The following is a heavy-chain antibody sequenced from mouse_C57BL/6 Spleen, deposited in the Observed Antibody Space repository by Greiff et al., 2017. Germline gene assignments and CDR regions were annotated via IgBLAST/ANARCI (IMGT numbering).Heavy chain of an antibody. J-gene: IGHJ4*01. V-gene: IGHV1-22*01. CDR2: INPNNGGT. D-gene: IGHD1-1*01. Sequence: VQLQQSGPELVKPGASVKMSCKASGYTFTDYNMHWVKQSHGKSLEWIGYINPNNGGTSYNQKFKGKATLTVNKSSSTAYRELRSLTSEDSAVYYCASGAYGRDAMDYWGQGTSVTVSS. CDR1: GYTFTDYN. CDR3: ASGAYGRDAMDY.